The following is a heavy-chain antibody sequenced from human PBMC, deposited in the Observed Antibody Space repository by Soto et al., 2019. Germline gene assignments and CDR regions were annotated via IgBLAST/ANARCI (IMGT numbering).Heavy chain of an antibody. CDR1: GYTFTSYG. V-gene: IGHV1-18*01. D-gene: IGHD6-13*01. J-gene: IGHJ4*02. CDR3: ARDVPGYSSSWYPGY. Sequence: ASVKVSCKASGYTFTSYGISWVRQAPGQGLEWVGWISAYNGNTNYAQKLQGRVTMTTDTSTSTAYMELRSLRSDDTAVYYCARDVPGYSSSWYPGYWGQGTLVTVSS. CDR2: ISAYNGNT.